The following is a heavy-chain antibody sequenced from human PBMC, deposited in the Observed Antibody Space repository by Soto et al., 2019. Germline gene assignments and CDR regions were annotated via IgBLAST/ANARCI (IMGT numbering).Heavy chain of an antibody. CDR2: ISLYSDGT. V-gene: IGHV1-18*01. J-gene: IGHJ5*02. Sequence: ASVKVSCKNSGYTFSNYGITWVRQAPGQPLEWLGWISLYSDGTNYAQKFQGRVSMTTDTSTTTAYMELRSLRSDDTAVYYCARVVPGAEAWFGPWGQGTLVTVSS. D-gene: IGHD2-2*01. CDR1: GYTFSNYG. CDR3: ARVVPGAEAWFGP.